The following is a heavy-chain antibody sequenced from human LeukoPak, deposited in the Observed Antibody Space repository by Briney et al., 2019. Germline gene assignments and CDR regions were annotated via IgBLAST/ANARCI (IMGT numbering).Heavy chain of an antibody. Sequence: SQTLSLTCAVSSGSISSGGYSWSWIRQPPGKGLEWIGYFYHSRSTYYNPALNSRATISSNSTKNQVSLKLSSVTAAVTAGYYRAIDNTMVRGVIITLPWFDPWGQGTLVTVSS. CDR2: FYHSRST. CDR1: SGSISSGGYS. J-gene: IGHJ5*02. D-gene: IGHD3-10*01. CDR3: AIDNTMVRGVIITLPWFDP. V-gene: IGHV4-30-2*01.